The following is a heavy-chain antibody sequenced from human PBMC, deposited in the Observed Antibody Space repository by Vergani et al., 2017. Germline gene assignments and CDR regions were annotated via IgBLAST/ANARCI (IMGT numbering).Heavy chain of an antibody. CDR3: ARDAQAGYFDY. J-gene: IGHJ4*02. CDR2: NYYSGST. CDR1: GGSISSYY. D-gene: IGHD6-13*01. V-gene: IGHV4-59*01. Sequence: QVQLQESGPGLVKPSETLSLTCTVSGGSISSYYWSWVRQPPGKGLEWIGYNYYSGSTNYNPSLKSRVTISVDTSKNQFSLKLSSVTAADTAVYYCARDAQAGYFDYWGQGTLVTVSS.